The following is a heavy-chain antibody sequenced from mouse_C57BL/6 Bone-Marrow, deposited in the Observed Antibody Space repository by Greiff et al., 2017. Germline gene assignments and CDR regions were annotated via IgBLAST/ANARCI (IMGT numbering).Heavy chain of an antibody. D-gene: IGHD3-2*02. CDR3: ARGASSGYPFCAIDD. CDR2: ISSGGSCT. J-gene: IGHJ4*01. CDR1: GFTFSSYG. Sequence: VQLKESGGDLVKPGGSLKLSCAASGFTFSSYGMSWVRQTPDKRLEWVATISSGGSCTYYPDSVKGRFTFSRDNAKNTLYLQLSSLKSEDTAMYDCARGASSGYPFCAIDDWGTGTSVTVSS. V-gene: IGHV5-6*01.